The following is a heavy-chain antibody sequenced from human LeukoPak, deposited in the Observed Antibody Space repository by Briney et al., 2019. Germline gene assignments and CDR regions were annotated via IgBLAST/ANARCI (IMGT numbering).Heavy chain of an antibody. Sequence: SETLSLTCTISGGSISSYYWSWIRQPPGKGLEWIGYIYYSGSTNYNPSLKSRVTISVDTSKNQFSLKLSSVTAADTAVYYCARAVVRGVIKRYYYMDVWGKGTTVTVSS. CDR1: GGSISSYY. J-gene: IGHJ6*03. CDR3: ARAVVRGVIKRYYYMDV. V-gene: IGHV4-59*01. CDR2: IYYSGST. D-gene: IGHD3-10*01.